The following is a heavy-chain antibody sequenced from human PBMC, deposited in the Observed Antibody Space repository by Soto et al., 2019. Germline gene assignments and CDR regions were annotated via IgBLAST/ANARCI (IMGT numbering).Heavy chain of an antibody. CDR3: TRNPPYYSMDV. J-gene: IGHJ6*02. V-gene: IGHV1-3*05. CDR2: INAGNGNT. Sequence: QVQLVQSGAEEKKPGASVKVSCKASGYTFTSYAMHWVRQAPGQRLEWMGWINAGNGNTKYSQKFQGRVTITMDTSASTAYVQLSSLRSDDTYVYYCTRNPPYYSMDVWGQGTTVTVSS. CDR1: GYTFTSYA.